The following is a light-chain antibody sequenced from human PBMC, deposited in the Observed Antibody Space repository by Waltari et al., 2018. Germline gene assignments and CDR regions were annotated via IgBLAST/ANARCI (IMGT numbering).Light chain of an antibody. V-gene: IGLV2-14*03. J-gene: IGLJ1*01. CDR2: DVT. CDR3: CSYTSSDSYV. CDR1: SSALGCYDF. Sequence: QSALTPPASVSRSPGPSITISSPGTSSALGCYDFVSWYQQHPGKAPKVVISDVTNRPSGASHRFSASKSGNTASLTISALQAEDEADYYCCSYTSSDSYVFGPGTKVTV.